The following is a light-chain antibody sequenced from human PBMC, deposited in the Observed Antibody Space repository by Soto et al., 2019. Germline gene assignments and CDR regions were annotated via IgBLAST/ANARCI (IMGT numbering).Light chain of an antibody. V-gene: IGKV3-15*01. J-gene: IGKJ1*01. CDR2: SAS. Sequence: EIVMTQSPATLSLSPGERATLSCRASQSVSNNYLAWYQQKPGQAPRLLIYSASTRATGIPARFSGSGSGTEFTLTISSLQSEDFAVYYCHQYNHWLTWTFGQGTKVDIK. CDR1: QSVSNN. CDR3: HQYNHWLTWT.